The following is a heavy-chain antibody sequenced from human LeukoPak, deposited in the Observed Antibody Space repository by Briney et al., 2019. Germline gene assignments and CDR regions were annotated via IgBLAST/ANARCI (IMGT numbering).Heavy chain of an antibody. CDR2: IYTSGST. CDR1: GGSISSYY. J-gene: IGHJ4*02. CDR3: ARDPSNPYSSGWYYFDY. D-gene: IGHD6-19*01. V-gene: IGHV4-4*07. Sequence: PSETLSLTCTVSGGSISSYYWSWIRQPAGKGLEWIGRIYTSGSTNYNPSLKGRVTMSVDTSKNQFSLKLSSVTAADTAVYYCARDPSNPYSSGWYYFDYWGQGTLVTVSS.